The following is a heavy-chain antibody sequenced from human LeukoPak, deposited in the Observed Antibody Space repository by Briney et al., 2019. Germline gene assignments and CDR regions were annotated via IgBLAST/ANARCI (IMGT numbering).Heavy chain of an antibody. CDR3: ARRLRAESDASPDNWNGP. J-gene: IGHJ5*02. CDR1: GGSIGSSF. Sequence: SETLSRTCSVSGGSIGSSFWNWIRQPPGKGLEWIGHVFHTGSARYNPSLTSRVTISVDTSNNQFSLTLHSVTAADTAIYYCARRLRAESDASPDNWNGPWGQGALVPVSS. V-gene: IGHV4-59*08. CDR2: VFHTGSA. D-gene: IGHD3-16*01.